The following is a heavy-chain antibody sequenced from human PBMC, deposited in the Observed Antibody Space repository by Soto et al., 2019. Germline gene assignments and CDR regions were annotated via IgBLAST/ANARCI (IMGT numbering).Heavy chain of an antibody. CDR2: IYYSGST. D-gene: IGHD6-13*01. CDR1: GGSISSGDYY. CDR3: ARERPDGSRLDP. J-gene: IGHJ5*02. V-gene: IGHV4-30-4*01. Sequence: QVQLQESGPGLVKPSQTLSLTCTVSGGSISSGDYYWSWIRQPPGKGLEWIGYIYYSGSTYYNPSLKSRVTIAVDKSKTQFSLKLSSVTAADTAVYYCARERPDGSRLDPWGQGTLVTVSS.